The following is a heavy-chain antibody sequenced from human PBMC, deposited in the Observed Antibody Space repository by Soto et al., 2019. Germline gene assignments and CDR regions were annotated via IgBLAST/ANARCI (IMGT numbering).Heavy chain of an antibody. Sequence: LSLTCDVSGASISSGGYSWSWIRRPPGAALEWIGYVYPGGTTYYTPSLKSRLSMSVDRSANQVSLRLRSVTAADTAIYYCARTYRRISAYFDLWGQGTLVTVSS. V-gene: IGHV4-30-2*01. CDR2: VYPGGTT. CDR1: GASISSGGYS. CDR3: ARTYRRISAYFDL. J-gene: IGHJ4*02. D-gene: IGHD2-21*01.